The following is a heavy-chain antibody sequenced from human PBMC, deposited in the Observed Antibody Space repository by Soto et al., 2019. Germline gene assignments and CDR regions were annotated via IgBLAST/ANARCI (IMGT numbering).Heavy chain of an antibody. J-gene: IGHJ4*02. D-gene: IGHD2-2*01. CDR1: GFSFSTYW. CDR2: INSDGSKI. CDR3: ARRYCSSTNCYAFDS. Sequence: GGSLRLSCAASGFSFSTYWIHWVRQVPGKGQVWVSRINSDGSKIDYADSVKGRFTISRDNAKNSLYLQMNSLRAEDTAVYYCARRYCSSTNCYAFDSWGQGTLVTVSS. V-gene: IGHV3-74*01.